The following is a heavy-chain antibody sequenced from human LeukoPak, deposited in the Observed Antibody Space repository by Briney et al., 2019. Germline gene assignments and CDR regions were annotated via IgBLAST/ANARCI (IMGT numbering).Heavy chain of an antibody. CDR3: ARTKGYSSGWRRWGYYYYYYYMDV. D-gene: IGHD6-19*01. CDR2: IYYSGST. CDR1: GGSISSYY. Sequence: PSETLSLTCTVSGGSISSYYWSWIRQPPGKGLEWIGCIYYSGSTNYNPSLKSRVTISVDTSKNQFSLKLSSVTAADTAVYYCARTKGYSSGWRRWGYYYYYYYMDVWGKGTTVTISS. V-gene: IGHV4-59*01. J-gene: IGHJ6*03.